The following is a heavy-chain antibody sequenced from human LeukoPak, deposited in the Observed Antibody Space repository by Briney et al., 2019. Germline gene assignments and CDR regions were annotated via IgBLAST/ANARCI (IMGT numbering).Heavy chain of an antibody. CDR1: GGTFSSYA. V-gene: IGHV1-69*05. CDR2: IIPIFGTA. J-gene: IGHJ4*02. Sequence: ASVKVSCKASGGTFSSYAISWVRQAPGQGLEWMGGIIPIFGTANYAQKFQGRVTITTDESTSTAYMELSSLRSEDTAVYYCAKTAARDYDSGGYSFDYWGQGTLVTVSS. D-gene: IGHD3-22*01. CDR3: AKTAARDYDSGGYSFDY.